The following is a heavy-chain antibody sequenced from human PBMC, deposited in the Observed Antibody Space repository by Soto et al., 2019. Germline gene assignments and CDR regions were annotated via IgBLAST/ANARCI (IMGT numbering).Heavy chain of an antibody. Sequence: SLRLSCASSGFSYSISPVTWVSQAPGKGPEWVALISYDGTNKFYADSVKGRFTISRENSKSTLYLQMNSLRAEETAVYYCARDRRAAPTYDYWGQGTLVTVSS. CDR2: ISYDGTNK. V-gene: IGHV3-30-3*01. CDR3: ARDRRAAPTYDY. CDR1: GFSYSISP. D-gene: IGHD6-6*01. J-gene: IGHJ4*02.